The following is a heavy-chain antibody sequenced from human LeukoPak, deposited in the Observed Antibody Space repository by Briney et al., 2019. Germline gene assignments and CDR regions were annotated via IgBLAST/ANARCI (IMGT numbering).Heavy chain of an antibody. V-gene: IGHV4-59*01. CDR1: GGSISSYY. CDR2: IYYSGST. Sequence: SETLSLTCTVSGGSISSYYWSWIRQPPGKRLEGIGHIYYSGSTNYNPSLKSQVTISVDTSKNQFSLKLSSVTAADTAVYYCASRSSIWSGYQDTLYYFDSWGQGTLVTVSS. D-gene: IGHD3-3*01. CDR3: ASRSSIWSGYQDTLYYFDS. J-gene: IGHJ4*02.